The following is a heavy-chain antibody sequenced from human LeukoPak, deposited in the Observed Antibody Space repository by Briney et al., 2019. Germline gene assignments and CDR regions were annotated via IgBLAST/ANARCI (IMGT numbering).Heavy chain of an antibody. Sequence: GGSLRLSCAASGFTFSSYWMNWVRQAPGKGLEWVAVISYDGSNKYYADSVKGRFTISRDNSKNTLYLQMNSLRAEDTAVYYCARGPAEWLFLEAYYYGMDVWGQGTTVTVSS. CDR3: ARGPAEWLFLEAYYYGMDV. D-gene: IGHD3-3*01. J-gene: IGHJ6*02. CDR1: GFTFSSYW. V-gene: IGHV3-30-3*01. CDR2: ISYDGSNK.